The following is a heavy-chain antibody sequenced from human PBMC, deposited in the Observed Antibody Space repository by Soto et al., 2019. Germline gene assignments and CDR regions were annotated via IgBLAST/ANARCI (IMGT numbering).Heavy chain of an antibody. CDR3: ARLEAVAVAGIPD. CDR2: IFYSGST. D-gene: IGHD6-19*01. CDR1: GGSISSSSYY. J-gene: IGHJ4*02. V-gene: IGHV4-39*01. Sequence: QLQLQESGPGLVKPSETLSLTCTVSGGSISSSSYYWGWIRQPPGKGLEWIGSIFYSGSTYYNPSLKSRVTISVDTSKNQFSLKLSSVTAADTAVYYCARLEAVAVAGIPDWGQGTLVTVSS.